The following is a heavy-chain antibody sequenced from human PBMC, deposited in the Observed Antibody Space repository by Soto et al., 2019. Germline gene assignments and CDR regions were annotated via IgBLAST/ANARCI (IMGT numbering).Heavy chain of an antibody. J-gene: IGHJ5*02. CDR2: INHSGST. Sequence: QVQLQQWGAGLLKPSETVSLTCAVYGGSFIGYYGTWIGLPPGKGLEWIGEINHSGSTNYNPSLKSRVTISADTSKNQFSLRLSSVTAADTAVYYCATLGHYDFWSGFRKGNWFDPWGQGTLVTVSS. CDR3: ATLGHYDFWSGFRKGNWFDP. D-gene: IGHD3-3*01. V-gene: IGHV4-34*01. CDR1: GGSFIGYY.